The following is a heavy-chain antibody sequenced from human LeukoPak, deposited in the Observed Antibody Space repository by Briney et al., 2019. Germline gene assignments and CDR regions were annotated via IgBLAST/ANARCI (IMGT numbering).Heavy chain of an antibody. D-gene: IGHD3-22*01. V-gene: IGHV3-30*18. Sequence: GRSLRLSCAASGFTFSSYGMHWVRQAPGKGLEWVAVISYDGSNKNYADSVKGRFTISRDNSKNTLYLQMDSLRTEDTAVYYCAKDRSSGYHYYFDYWGQGTLVTVSS. CDR1: GFTFSSYG. J-gene: IGHJ4*02. CDR2: ISYDGSNK. CDR3: AKDRSSGYHYYFDY.